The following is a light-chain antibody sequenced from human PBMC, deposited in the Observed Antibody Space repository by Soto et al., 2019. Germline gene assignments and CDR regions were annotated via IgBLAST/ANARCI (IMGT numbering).Light chain of an antibody. V-gene: IGKV3-11*01. CDR3: QQRSNPTWT. Sequence: EIVLTQSPATLSLSPGERATLSCRASQSISGYLAWYQQKPGQAPRLLIFGNSNRAPGIPARFTGSGSGEDFTLTITTLEPEDFAFYYCQQRSNPTWTFGQGTKV. J-gene: IGKJ1*01. CDR2: GNS. CDR1: QSISGY.